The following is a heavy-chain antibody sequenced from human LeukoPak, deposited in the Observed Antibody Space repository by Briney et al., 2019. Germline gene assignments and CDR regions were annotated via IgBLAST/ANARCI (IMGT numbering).Heavy chain of an antibody. V-gene: IGHV4-30-4*08. CDR2: IYYSGST. J-gene: IGHJ4*02. CDR1: GGSISSGDYY. CDR3: ARESILSGYSGYDIFDY. Sequence: SETLSLTCTVSGGSISSGDYYWSWIRQPPGKGLELIGYIYYSGSTYYNPSLKSRVTISVDTSKNQFSLKLSSVTAADTAVYYCARESILSGYSGYDIFDYWGQGTLVTVSS. D-gene: IGHD5-12*01.